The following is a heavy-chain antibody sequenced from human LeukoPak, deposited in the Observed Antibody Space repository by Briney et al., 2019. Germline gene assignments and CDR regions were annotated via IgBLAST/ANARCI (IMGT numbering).Heavy chain of an antibody. CDR3: ARVVNDFWSPFDY. J-gene: IGHJ4*02. CDR1: GFTFSSYA. Sequence: GGSLRLSCAASGFTFSSYAMDWVRQAPGKGLEWVAVISYDGSNKYYADSVKGRFTISRDNSKNTLYLQMNSLRAEDTAVYYCARVVNDFWSPFDYWGQGTLVTVS. V-gene: IGHV3-30*04. D-gene: IGHD3-3*01. CDR2: ISYDGSNK.